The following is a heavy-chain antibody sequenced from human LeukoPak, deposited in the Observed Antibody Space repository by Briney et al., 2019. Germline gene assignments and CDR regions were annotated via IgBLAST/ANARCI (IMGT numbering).Heavy chain of an antibody. CDR3: ARDQGVTMVRNLVYYYYGMDV. D-gene: IGHD3-10*01. CDR1: GYTFTSYG. J-gene: IGHJ6*02. V-gene: IGHV1-18*01. Sequence: GASVKVSCKASGYTFTSYGISWVRQAPGQGLEWMGWISAYNGNTNYAQKLQGRVTMTTDTSTSTAYMELRSLRSDDTAVYYCARDQGVTMVRNLVYYYYGMDVWGQGTTVTVSS. CDR2: ISAYNGNT.